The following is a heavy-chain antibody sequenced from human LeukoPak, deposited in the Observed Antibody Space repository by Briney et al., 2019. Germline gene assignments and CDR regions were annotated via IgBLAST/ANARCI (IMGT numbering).Heavy chain of an antibody. Sequence: GGSLRLSCAASGFTFSANYMSWIRQAPGKGLEWVSYISSSGNTTKNADSVKGRFTITRDNAKNSLYLQMNSLRAEDTAVYYCARDGGSAWFLDYWGQGTLVIVSS. CDR3: ARDGGSAWFLDY. J-gene: IGHJ4*02. CDR2: ISSSGNTT. CDR1: GFTFSANY. V-gene: IGHV3-11*04. D-gene: IGHD6-19*01.